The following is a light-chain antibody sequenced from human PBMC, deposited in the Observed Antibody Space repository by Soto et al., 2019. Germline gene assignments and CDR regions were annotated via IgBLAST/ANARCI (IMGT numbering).Light chain of an antibody. CDR1: SSNIGSNT. V-gene: IGLV1-44*01. CDR3: AAWDDSLNGLV. J-gene: IGLJ1*01. CDR2: NNN. Sequence: QSVLTQPPSASGTPGQRVTISCSGSSSNIGSNTVNWYQQLPGTAPKLLSYNNNQRSSGVPDRFSGSKSGTSASLAISGLQSEDEADYYCAAWDDSLNGLVFGTGTKLTVL.